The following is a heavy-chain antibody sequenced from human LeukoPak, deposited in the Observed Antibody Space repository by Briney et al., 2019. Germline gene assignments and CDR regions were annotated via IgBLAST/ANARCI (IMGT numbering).Heavy chain of an antibody. D-gene: IGHD3-22*01. J-gene: IGHJ4*02. CDR3: TRRYYYDSSGYYQGDY. V-gene: IGHV3-73*01. Sequence: GGSLRLSCAASGFTFSRSAMHWVRQASGKGLEWVGRIRSEANSYATSYGASVKGRFTISRDDSKNTAYLQMNSLKTEDTAVYYCTRRYYYDSSGYYQGDYWGQGTLVTVSS. CDR1: GFTFSRSA. CDR2: IRSEANSYAT.